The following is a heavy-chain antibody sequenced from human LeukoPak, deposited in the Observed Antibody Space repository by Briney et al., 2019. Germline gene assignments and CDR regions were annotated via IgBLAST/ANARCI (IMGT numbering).Heavy chain of an antibody. J-gene: IGHJ4*02. Sequence: PGGSLRLSCAASGFTFSNAWMSWVRQAPGKGLEWVGRIKSKTDGGTTDYAAPVKGRFTISRDDSKNTLYLHMNSLKTEDTAVYYCTTQWYYYGSFIDYWGQGTLVTVSS. D-gene: IGHD3-10*01. V-gene: IGHV3-15*01. CDR3: TTQWYYYGSFIDY. CDR1: GFTFSNAW. CDR2: IKSKTDGGTT.